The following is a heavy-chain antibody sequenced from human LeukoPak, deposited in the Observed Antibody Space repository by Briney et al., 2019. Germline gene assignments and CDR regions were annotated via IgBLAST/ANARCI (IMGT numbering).Heavy chain of an antibody. CDR1: GFTFSDYY. J-gene: IGHJ5*02. CDR2: ISSSGSTI. D-gene: IGHD6-13*01. Sequence: PGGSLRLSCAASGFTFSDYYMSWIRQAPGKGLEWVSYISSSGSTIYYADSVKGRFTISRDNAKNSLYLQMNSLRAEDTAVYYCARDTSYSSSWYWFDPWGQGTLVTVSS. CDR3: ARDTSYSSSWYWFDP. V-gene: IGHV3-11*04.